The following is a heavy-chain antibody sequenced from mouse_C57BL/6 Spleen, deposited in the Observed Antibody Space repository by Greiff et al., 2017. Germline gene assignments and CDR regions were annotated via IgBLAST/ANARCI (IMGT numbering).Heavy chain of an antibody. Sequence: EVKLVESGGDLVKPGGSLKLSCAASGFTFSSYGMSWVRPTPDKRLEWVATISSGGSYTYYPDSVKGRFTISRDNAKNTLYLQMSSLKSEDTAVYYCAGYGKGFYAMDYWGQGTSVTVSS. CDR2: ISSGGSYT. V-gene: IGHV5-6*01. CDR1: GFTFSSYG. D-gene: IGHD2-10*02. CDR3: AGYGKGFYAMDY. J-gene: IGHJ4*01.